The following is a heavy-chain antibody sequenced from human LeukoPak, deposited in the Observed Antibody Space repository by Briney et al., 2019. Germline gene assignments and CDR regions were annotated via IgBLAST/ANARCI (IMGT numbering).Heavy chain of an antibody. CDR1: GLTVGSNY. CDR2: IYSGGIA. D-gene: IGHD3-10*01. J-gene: IGHJ4*02. V-gene: IGHV3-66*01. Sequence: PGGSLRLSCAASGLTVGSNYMSWVRQAPGKGLEWVSIIYSGGIAHYADSVKGRFTISRDNSKNTLFLQMNSLRAEDTAVYYCARVDGSGSYYNKPLDYWGQGTLATVSS. CDR3: ARVDGSGSYYNKPLDY.